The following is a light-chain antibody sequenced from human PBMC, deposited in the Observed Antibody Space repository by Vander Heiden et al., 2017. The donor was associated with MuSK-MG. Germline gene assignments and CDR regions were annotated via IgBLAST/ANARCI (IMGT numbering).Light chain of an antibody. V-gene: IGLV2-14*03. CDR1: SIDVGDYTY. CDR2: DVS. J-gene: IGLJ2*01. CDR3: CSYRDDSTLV. Sequence: QSALTQPASLSGSPGQSITISCTGSSIDVGDYTYVSWYQQYPGKTPRLVISDVSHRPSGVSSRFSGSKSGHTASLTISGLQPEDEADYFCCSYRDDSTLVFGGGTRLTVL.